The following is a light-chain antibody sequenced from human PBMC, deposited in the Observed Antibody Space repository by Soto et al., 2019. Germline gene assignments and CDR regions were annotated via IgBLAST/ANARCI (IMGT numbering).Light chain of an antibody. CDR3: QQYGSSSSWT. CDR2: GAS. J-gene: IGKJ1*01. Sequence: EIVLTQSPGTLSLSQGEKATLSCRASESLSSNYLAWHQQKPGQAPRLLIYGASSRATGIPDRFSGSGSGTDFTLTINSLEPEDFAVYYCQQYGSSSSWTFGQGTKVDI. CDR1: ESLSSNY. V-gene: IGKV3-20*01.